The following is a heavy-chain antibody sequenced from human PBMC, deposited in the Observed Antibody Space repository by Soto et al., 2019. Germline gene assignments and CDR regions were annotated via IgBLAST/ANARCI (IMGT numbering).Heavy chain of an antibody. Sequence: SETLSLTCTVSGGSISSYYWSWIRQPAGKGLEWIGRIYTSGSTNYNPSLKSRVTMSVDTSKNQFSLKLSSVTAADTAVYYCARDPLTVDGTGISADPCGQRTLVTVSS. CDR2: IYTSGST. CDR1: GGSISSYY. V-gene: IGHV4-4*07. CDR3: ARDPLTVDGTGISADP. D-gene: IGHD3-10*01. J-gene: IGHJ5*02.